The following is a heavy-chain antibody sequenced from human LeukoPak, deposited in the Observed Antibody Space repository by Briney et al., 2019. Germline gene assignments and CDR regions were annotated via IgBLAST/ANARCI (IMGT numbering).Heavy chain of an antibody. J-gene: IGHJ6*02. D-gene: IGHD3-16*01. CDR3: TTRACHAGGCSSSFYYYYGLHF. V-gene: IGHV1-69*13. CDR2: IIPIFGTA. CDR1: GNSISNYT. Sequence: SVKVSCKASGNSISNYTVSWVRQAPGQGFEWMGGIIPIFGTADYAQKFQGRVTITADQSTSTTYMALSSLKSEDTATYYCTTRACHAGGCSSSFYYYYGLHFWGQGTTVSVSS.